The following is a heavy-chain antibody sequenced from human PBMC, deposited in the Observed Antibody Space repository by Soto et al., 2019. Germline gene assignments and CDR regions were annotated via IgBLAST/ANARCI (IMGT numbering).Heavy chain of an antibody. CDR3: ARDSYYHSSSGFCVFDY. J-gene: IGHJ4*02. D-gene: IGHD3-3*02. CDR1: GLSFSSYG. Sequence: QVQLVESGGGVVQPGRSLRLSCADSGLSFSSYGMHWVRQAPGEGLEWVAAISYDGSNKNYLASVEGRFTISRDNSKNXXYLLMNALSPEDTVVYYRARDSYYHSSSGFCVFDYWGQGTLVTVSS. V-gene: IGHV3-30*03. CDR2: ISYDGSNK.